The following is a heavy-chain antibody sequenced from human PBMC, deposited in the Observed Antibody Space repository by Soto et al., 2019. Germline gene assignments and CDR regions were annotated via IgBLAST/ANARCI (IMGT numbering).Heavy chain of an antibody. Sequence: SETLSLTCTVSGGSISSSSYYWGWIRQSPGKGLEWIGSFYYSGSTYYSPSLKSRITISGDTSKKQISLRLSSVTATDTAVYYCARISVASRYMDVWGKGATVTVSS. D-gene: IGHD5-12*01. J-gene: IGHJ6*03. CDR2: FYYSGST. CDR3: ARISVASRYMDV. V-gene: IGHV4-39*01. CDR1: GGSISSSSYY.